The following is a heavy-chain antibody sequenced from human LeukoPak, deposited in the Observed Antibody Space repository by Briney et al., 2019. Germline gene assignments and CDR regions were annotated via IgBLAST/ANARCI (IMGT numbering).Heavy chain of an antibody. CDR2: IYHSGST. CDR3: ASAYCSSTSCSFDP. CDR1: GGSISSGGYS. Sequence: PSQTLSLTCAVPGGSISSGGYSWSWIRQPPGKGLEWIGYIYHSGSTYYNPSLKSRVTISVDRSKNQFSLKLSSVTAADTAVYYCASAYCSSTSCSFDPWGQGTLVTVSS. D-gene: IGHD2-2*01. V-gene: IGHV4-30-2*01. J-gene: IGHJ5*02.